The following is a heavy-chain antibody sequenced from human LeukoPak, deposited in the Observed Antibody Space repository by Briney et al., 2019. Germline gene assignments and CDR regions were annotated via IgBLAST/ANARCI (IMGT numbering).Heavy chain of an antibody. CDR2: IYSGGST. J-gene: IGHJ4*02. V-gene: IGHV3-53*01. D-gene: IGHD5-12*01. CDR3: TRVVASTGFIDY. CDR1: GFTVRSNY. Sequence: GGSLRLSCAASGFTVRSNYMSWVRQAPGKGLEWVSTIYSGGSTYYADSVQGRFTISRDNSENTLYLQMNSLRAEDTAVYYCTRVVASTGFIDYWGQGTLVTVS.